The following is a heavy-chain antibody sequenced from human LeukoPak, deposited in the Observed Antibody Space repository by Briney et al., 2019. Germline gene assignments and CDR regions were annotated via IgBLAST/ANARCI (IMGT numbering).Heavy chain of an antibody. J-gene: IGHJ6*03. CDR2: IYYSGST. V-gene: IGHV4-59*01. CDR1: GGSISSYY. D-gene: IGHD3-10*01. CDR3: ARVEEGYGSGRRENYYYYYMDV. Sequence: KASETLSLTCTVSGGSISSYYWSWIRQPPGKGLEWIGYIYYSGSTNYNPSLKSRVIISVDTSKNQFSLKLSSVTAADTAVYYCARVEEGYGSGRRENYYYYYMDVWGKGTTVTISS.